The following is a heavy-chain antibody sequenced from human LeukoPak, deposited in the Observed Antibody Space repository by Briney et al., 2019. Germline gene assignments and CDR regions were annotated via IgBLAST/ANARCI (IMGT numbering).Heavy chain of an antibody. CDR2: INDNGGQR. D-gene: IGHD1-26*01. V-gene: IGHV3-23*01. Sequence: GGSLRLSCAASGFAFKNYAMTWVRQAPGKGLQWVSNINDNGGQRHYADSVKGRFTISRDNSKNTLFLQMDSLSAEDTAVYYCAKTQWKVGAADYSDYWGHGILVTVSS. CDR3: AKTQWKVGAADYSDY. J-gene: IGHJ4*01. CDR1: GFAFKNYA.